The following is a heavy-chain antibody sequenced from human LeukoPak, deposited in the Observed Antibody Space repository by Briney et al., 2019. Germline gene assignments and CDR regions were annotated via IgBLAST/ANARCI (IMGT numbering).Heavy chain of an antibody. CDR2: ISSSSSYI. CDR1: GFTFSSYS. V-gene: IGHV3-21*01. Sequence: GGSLRLSCAASGFTFSSYSMNWVRQAPGKGLEWVSSISSSSSYIYYADSVKGRFTISRDNAKNSLYLQMNSLRAEDTAVYYCARDLRQQPWGPFDYWGQGTLVTVSS. J-gene: IGHJ4*02. D-gene: IGHD6-13*01. CDR3: ARDLRQQPWGPFDY.